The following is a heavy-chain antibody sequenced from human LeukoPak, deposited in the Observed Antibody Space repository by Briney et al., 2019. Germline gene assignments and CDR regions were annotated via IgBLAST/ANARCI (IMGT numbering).Heavy chain of an antibody. Sequence: GGSLRLSCAASGFTFSSYAMSWVRQAPGKGLEWVANIKQDGSEKYYVDSVKGRFTISRDNAKNSLYLQMNSLRAEETAIYYCARGGQWLVNSFDYWGQGTLVTVSS. D-gene: IGHD6-19*01. CDR1: GFTFSSYA. CDR3: ARGGQWLVNSFDY. V-gene: IGHV3-7*01. CDR2: IKQDGSEK. J-gene: IGHJ4*02.